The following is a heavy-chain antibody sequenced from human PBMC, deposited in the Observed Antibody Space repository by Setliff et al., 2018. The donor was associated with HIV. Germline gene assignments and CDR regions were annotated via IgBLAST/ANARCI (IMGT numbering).Heavy chain of an antibody. J-gene: IGHJ4*01. Sequence: KTSETLSLTCAVSGGSIGTANWWSWVRQPPGQGLEWSGEIYYSGNTNYKTYLKSRVTMSVDKPKNHLSLKLSSVTAADTALYYCATGTPSCSFCFDNWGRGILVTVSS. CDR2: IYYSGNT. CDR3: ATGTPSCSFCFDN. V-gene: IGHV4-4*02. D-gene: IGHD2-15*01. CDR1: GGSIGTANW.